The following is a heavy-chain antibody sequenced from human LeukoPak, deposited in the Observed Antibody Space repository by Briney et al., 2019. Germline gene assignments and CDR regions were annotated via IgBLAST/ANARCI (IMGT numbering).Heavy chain of an antibody. V-gene: IGHV4-39*07. J-gene: IGHJ4*02. D-gene: IGHD6-19*01. Sequence: PGGSLRLSCAASGFTLSSYAMSWIRQPPGKGLEWIGSIYYSGSTYYNPSLKSRVTISVDTSKNQFSLKLSSVTAADTAVYYCARGGWEFDYWGQGTLVAVSS. CDR2: IYYSGST. CDR1: GFTLSSYA. CDR3: ARGGWEFDY.